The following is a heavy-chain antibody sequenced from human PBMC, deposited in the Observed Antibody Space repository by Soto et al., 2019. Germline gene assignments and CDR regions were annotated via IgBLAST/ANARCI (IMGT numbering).Heavy chain of an antibody. CDR1: GYTFTSYA. CDR3: ARDYLAYDEGSGSASELDY. Sequence: QVQLVQSGAEVKKPGASVKVSCKASGYTFTSYAMHWVRQAPGQRLEWMGWINAGNGNTKYSQKFQGRVTMTRDTAASTAYRELSSLRSEDTAVYYCARDYLAYDEGSGSASELDYWGQGTLVTVSS. V-gene: IGHV1-3*01. D-gene: IGHD3-10*01. CDR2: INAGNGNT. J-gene: IGHJ4*02.